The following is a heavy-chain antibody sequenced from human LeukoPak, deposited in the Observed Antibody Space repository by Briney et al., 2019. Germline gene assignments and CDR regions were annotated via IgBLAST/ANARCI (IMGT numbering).Heavy chain of an antibody. CDR2: INNDGSIT. CDR3: VSGGHMDV. V-gene: IGHV3-74*01. CDR1: GFTFSSYW. Sequence: SGGSLTLSCAACGFTFSSYWMHWVRQDPGKGLVWVSHINNDGSITIYADSVKGRFTISRDNAKNTLYLQMNSQSAENTAVYYCVSGGHMDVWGKGTTVTVSS. D-gene: IGHD1-26*01. J-gene: IGHJ6*03.